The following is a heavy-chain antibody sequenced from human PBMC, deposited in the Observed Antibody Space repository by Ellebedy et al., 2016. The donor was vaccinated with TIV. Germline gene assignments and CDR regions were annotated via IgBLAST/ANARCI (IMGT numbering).Heavy chain of an antibody. V-gene: IGHV1-2*02. CDR1: GYTLTELS. CDR2: INPNSGGT. J-gene: IGHJ5*02. CDR3: AGDRYSSSSSRANWFDP. Sequence: ASVKVSCKVSGYTLTELSMHWVRQAPGQGLEWMGWINPNSGGTNYAQKFQGRVTMTRDTSISTAYMELSRLRSDDTAVYYCAGDRYSSSSSRANWFDPWGQGTLVTVSS. D-gene: IGHD6-6*01.